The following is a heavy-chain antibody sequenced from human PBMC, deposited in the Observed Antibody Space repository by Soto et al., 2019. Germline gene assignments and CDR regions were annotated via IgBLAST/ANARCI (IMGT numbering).Heavy chain of an antibody. D-gene: IGHD2-15*01. CDR3: ARDQGGGRCYSCYYFAMDV. J-gene: IGHJ6*02. V-gene: IGHV3-48*01. Sequence: GGSLRLSCAASGFYFSDYNMNWVRQAPGKGLDWVSYISSSGSTKYYADSVKGRLTISRDNAKKSLYLEMNSLGAEDTAVYYCARDQGGGRCYSCYYFAMDVWGPGNTVTVSS. CDR1: GFYFSDYN. CDR2: ISSSGSTK.